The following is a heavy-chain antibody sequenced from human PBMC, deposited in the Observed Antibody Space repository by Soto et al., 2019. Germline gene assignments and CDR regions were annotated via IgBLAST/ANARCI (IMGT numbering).Heavy chain of an antibody. CDR1: GFTFDEYP. CDR2: ISWSGVNI. J-gene: IGHJ3*02. Sequence: GGSLRLSCAASGFTFDEYPIHWVRQGPAKGLEWVSGISWSGVNIGYAASVKGRFTISKDSAKNSLYLQVNSLRPEDTAFYYCARGRGAARLVGGLDSWGQGRMV. V-gene: IGHV3-9*01. D-gene: IGHD6-19*01. CDR3: ARGRGAARLVGGLDS.